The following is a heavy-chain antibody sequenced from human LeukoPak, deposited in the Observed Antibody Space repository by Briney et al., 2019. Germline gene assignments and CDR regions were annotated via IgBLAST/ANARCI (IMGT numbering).Heavy chain of an antibody. Sequence: GGSLRLSCAASGFTVSSNYMSWVRQAPGKGLEWVSTIYSGGSTYYADSVKGRFTVSRDNPRNTLYLQMNTLRAEDTAVYYCARGRSGYDSRYFDPWGQGTLVTVSS. CDR1: GFTVSSNY. CDR2: IYSGGST. CDR3: ARGRSGYDSRYFDP. D-gene: IGHD5-12*01. J-gene: IGHJ5*02. V-gene: IGHV3-53*01.